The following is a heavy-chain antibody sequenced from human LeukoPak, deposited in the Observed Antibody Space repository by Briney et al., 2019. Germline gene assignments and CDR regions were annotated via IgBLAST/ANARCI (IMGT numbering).Heavy chain of an antibody. CDR1: GGSFSVYY. D-gene: IGHD2-8*01. CDR3: ARGLRGYCSNGVCYKGYSSSWPYYFDY. CDR2: INHSGST. V-gene: IGHV4-34*01. Sequence: PSETLSLTCAVYGGSFSVYYWSWIRQPPGKGLEWIGEINHSGSTNYNPSLKSRVTISVDTSKNQFSLKLSSVTAADTAVYYCARGLRGYCSNGVCYKGYSSSWPYYFDYWGQGTLVTVSS. J-gene: IGHJ4*02.